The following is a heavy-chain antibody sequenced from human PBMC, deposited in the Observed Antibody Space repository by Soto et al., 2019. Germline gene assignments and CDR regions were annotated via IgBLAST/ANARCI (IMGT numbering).Heavy chain of an antibody. Sequence: RGESLKISCKGSGYSFTSYWIGWVRQMPGKGLEWMGIIYPGDSDTRYSPSFQGQVTISADKSISTAYLQWSSLKASDTAMYYCARSSWYYDSSGQGGNWFDPWGQGTLVTVSS. CDR2: IYPGDSDT. CDR1: GYSFTSYW. CDR3: ARSSWYYDSSGQGGNWFDP. D-gene: IGHD3-22*01. J-gene: IGHJ5*02. V-gene: IGHV5-51*01.